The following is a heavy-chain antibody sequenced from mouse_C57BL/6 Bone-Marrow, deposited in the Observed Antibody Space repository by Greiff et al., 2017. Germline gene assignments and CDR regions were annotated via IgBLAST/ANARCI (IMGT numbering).Heavy chain of an antibody. D-gene: IGHD1-1*01. CDR1: GYTFTGYW. J-gene: IGHJ1*03. CDR2: ILPGSGST. CDR3: AREGITTVVPYWYFDV. V-gene: IGHV1-9*01. Sequence: VHLVESGAELMKPGASVKLSCKATGYTFTGYWIEWVKQRPGHGLEWIGEILPGSGSTNYNEKFKGQATFTADTSSNTAYMQLSSLTTEDSAIYYCAREGITTVVPYWYFDVWGTGTTVTVSS.